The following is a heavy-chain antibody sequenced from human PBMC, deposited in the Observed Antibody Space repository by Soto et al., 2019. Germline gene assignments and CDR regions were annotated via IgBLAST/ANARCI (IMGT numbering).Heavy chain of an antibody. CDR2: ISSSSSTI. Sequence: GGSLRLSCAASGFTFSSYSMNWVRQTPGKGLEWVSYISSSSSTIYYADSVKGRFTISRDNSKTTLYLQMNSLRAEDTAVYYCAKEKISTSCCNWFDPWGQGTLVTVSS. V-gene: IGHV3-48*01. CDR1: GFTFSSYS. CDR3: AKEKISTSCCNWFDP. D-gene: IGHD2-2*01. J-gene: IGHJ5*02.